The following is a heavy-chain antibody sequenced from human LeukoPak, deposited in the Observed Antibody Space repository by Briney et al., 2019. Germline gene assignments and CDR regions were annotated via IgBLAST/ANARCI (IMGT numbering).Heavy chain of an antibody. J-gene: IGHJ3*02. Sequence: GGSLRLSCAASGFTFSSYWMSWVRQAPGKGLEWVANIKQDGSEKYYVDSVKGRFTISRDNAKNSLYLQMNSLRAEDTAVYYCATFTYCGGDCYSLDAFDIRGQGTMVTVSS. CDR1: GFTFSSYW. D-gene: IGHD2-21*01. V-gene: IGHV3-7*01. CDR2: IKQDGSEK. CDR3: ATFTYCGGDCYSLDAFDI.